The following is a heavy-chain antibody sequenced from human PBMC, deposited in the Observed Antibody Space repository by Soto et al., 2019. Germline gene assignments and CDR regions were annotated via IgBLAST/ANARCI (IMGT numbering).Heavy chain of an antibody. CDR3: ARDISYGSGTSYGY. V-gene: IGHV1-18*01. J-gene: IGHJ4*02. Sequence: QVQLVQSGGEVKKPGASVKVSCKASGYTFTSYGITWVRQAPGQGLDWMGWISTYNGGTNYEQNLQGRVTMTTDTSTSTAYLGLRSMRSDDTAIYYCARDISYGSGTSYGYWGQGTLVNVSS. CDR2: ISTYNGGT. D-gene: IGHD3-10*01. CDR1: GYTFTSYG.